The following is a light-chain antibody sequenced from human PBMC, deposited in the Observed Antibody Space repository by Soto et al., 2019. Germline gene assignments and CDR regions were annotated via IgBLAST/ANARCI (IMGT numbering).Light chain of an antibody. CDR1: SSNIGAGYD. Sequence: QSVLTQPPSVSGAPGQRVTIPCTGSSSNIGAGYDVHWYQQLPGTAPKLLIYGNSNRPSGVPDRFSGSKSDTSASLDITGLQAEDEADYYCQSYDSSLSGYVFGTGTKLTVL. J-gene: IGLJ1*01. CDR3: QSYDSSLSGYV. CDR2: GNS. V-gene: IGLV1-40*01.